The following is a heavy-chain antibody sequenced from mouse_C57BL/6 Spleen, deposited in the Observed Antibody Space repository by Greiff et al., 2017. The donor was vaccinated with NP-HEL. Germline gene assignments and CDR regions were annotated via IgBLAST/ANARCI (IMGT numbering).Heavy chain of an antibody. CDR2: IRPKSDNYAT. J-gene: IGHJ2*01. Sequence: EVQLVQSGGGLVQPGGSMTLSCVASGFTFSNYWMNWVRQSPEKGLEWVAQIRPKSDNYATHYAESVKGRFTISRYDSKSIVYLQMNNLRAEDTGIYYCTGHLAVDYWGQGTTLTVSS. V-gene: IGHV6-3*01. CDR1: GFTFSNYW. D-gene: IGHD1-1*01. CDR3: TGHLAVDY.